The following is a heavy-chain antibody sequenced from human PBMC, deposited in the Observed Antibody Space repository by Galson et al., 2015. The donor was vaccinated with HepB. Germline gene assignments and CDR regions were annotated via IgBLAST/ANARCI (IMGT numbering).Heavy chain of an antibody. V-gene: IGHV3-21*01. J-gene: IGHJ6*02. CDR3: ARDKYDSSPYYYYGMDV. D-gene: IGHD3-22*01. CDR2: ISSSSSYI. Sequence: SLRLSCAASGFTFSSYSMNWVRQAPGKGLEWVSSISSSSSYIYYADSVKGRFTISRDNAKNSLYLQMNSLGAEDTAVYYCARDKYDSSPYYYYGMDVWGQGTTVTVSS. CDR1: GFTFSSYS.